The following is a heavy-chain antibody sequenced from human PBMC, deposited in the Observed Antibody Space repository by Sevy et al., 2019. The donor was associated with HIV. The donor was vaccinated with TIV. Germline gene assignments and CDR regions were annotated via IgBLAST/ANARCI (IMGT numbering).Heavy chain of an antibody. D-gene: IGHD2-8*01. CDR3: AREGCSRPHDY. Sequence: GGCLRLSCAASGFAFYEYSMSWIRQAPGKGLEWVATLSFGCGKINYADSVKGRFTISRDNWKNSFYLQMDNLRVEDTALYYCAREGCSRPHDYWGQGTRVTVSS. CDR1: GFAFYEYS. J-gene: IGHJ4*02. V-gene: IGHV3-23*01. CDR2: LSFGCGKI.